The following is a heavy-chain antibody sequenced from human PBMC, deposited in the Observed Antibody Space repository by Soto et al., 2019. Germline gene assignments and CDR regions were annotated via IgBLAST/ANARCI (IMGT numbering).Heavy chain of an antibody. Sequence: SVKVSCKASGGTFSSYAISWVRQAPGQGLEWMGGIIPIFGTANYAQKFQGRVTITADKSTSAAYMELSSLRSEDTAVYYCATGGDCSSTSCYSHGYWGQGTLATVSS. CDR1: GGTFSSYA. CDR2: IIPIFGTA. CDR3: ATGGDCSSTSCYSHGY. J-gene: IGHJ4*02. V-gene: IGHV1-69*06. D-gene: IGHD2-2*01.